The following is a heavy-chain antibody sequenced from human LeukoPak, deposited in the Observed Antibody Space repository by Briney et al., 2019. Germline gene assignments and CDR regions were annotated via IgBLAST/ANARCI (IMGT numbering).Heavy chain of an antibody. CDR2: IYYSGST. J-gene: IGHJ4*02. V-gene: IGHV4-31*03. CDR1: GGSISSGGYY. D-gene: IGHD3-3*01. CDR3: ARASDFWSGYSGFDY. Sequence: ASQTLSLTCTVSGGSISSGGYYWSWIRQHPGKGLEWIGYIYYSGSTYYNPSLKSRVTISVDTSKNQFSLKLSSVTAADTAVYYCARASDFWSGYSGFDYWGQGTLVTVSS.